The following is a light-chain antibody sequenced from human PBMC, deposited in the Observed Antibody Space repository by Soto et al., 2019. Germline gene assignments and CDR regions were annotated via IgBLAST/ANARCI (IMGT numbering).Light chain of an antibody. J-gene: IGKJ1*01. CDR2: GAS. CDR3: QHYNDWPPTWT. CDR1: QSVSNK. Sequence: EIVMTQSPATLSVSPGERATLSCRASQSVSNKLAWYQQKPGQAPRVLIYGASTRATGIPARSSGSGSGTEFTLTISSLQSEDFAVYYCQHYNDWPPTWTFGQGTRVEIK. V-gene: IGKV3-15*01.